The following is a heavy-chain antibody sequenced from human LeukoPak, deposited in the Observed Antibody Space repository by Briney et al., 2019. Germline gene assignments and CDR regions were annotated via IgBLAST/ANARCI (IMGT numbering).Heavy chain of an antibody. CDR3: SRGRWLHSRVKSFDY. D-gene: IGHD5-24*01. J-gene: IGHJ4*02. Sequence: SETLSLTCTVDGGSFSGYHWSWIRQPPGKGLEWIGEIDHRGGTKYNPSLKSRITISIDTSKNQFSLKLTSVTAADTAMYYCSRGRWLHSRVKSFDYWGQGTRVTVSS. V-gene: IGHV4-34*01. CDR2: IDHRGGT. CDR1: GGSFSGYH.